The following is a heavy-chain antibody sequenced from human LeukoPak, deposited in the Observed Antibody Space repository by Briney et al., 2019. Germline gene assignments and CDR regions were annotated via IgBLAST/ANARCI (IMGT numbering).Heavy chain of an antibody. CDR2: ISGSDGST. Sequence: PGGSLRLSCAASGFTFSSYAMRGVRHAPGKARDYVSAISGSDGSTYYAGCVKGRFTISRDNSKNTLYLQMNSLRAEDTAVYYCARSPVEVDGFDIWGQGTMVTVSS. J-gene: IGHJ3*02. CDR3: ARSPVEVDGFDI. D-gene: IGHD2-2*01. CDR1: GFTFSSYA. V-gene: IGHV3-23*01.